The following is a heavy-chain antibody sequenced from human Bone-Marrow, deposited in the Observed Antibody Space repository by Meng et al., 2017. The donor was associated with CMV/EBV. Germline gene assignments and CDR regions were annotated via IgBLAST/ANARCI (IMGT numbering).Heavy chain of an antibody. CDR2: INSDGSST. Sequence: GGSLRRSCAASGFTISSYWMHWVRQAPGKGLVWVSRINSDGSSTSYADSVKGRFTISRDNAKNTLYLQMNSLRAEDTAVYYCARDRMIVLGYGMDVWGQGTTVTVSS. V-gene: IGHV3-74*01. D-gene: IGHD3-22*01. CDR1: GFTISSYW. J-gene: IGHJ6*02. CDR3: ARDRMIVLGYGMDV.